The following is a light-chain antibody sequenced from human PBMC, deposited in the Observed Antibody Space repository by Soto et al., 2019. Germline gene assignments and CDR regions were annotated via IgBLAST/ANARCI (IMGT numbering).Light chain of an antibody. CDR1: QSVSSN. CDR2: GAS. CDR3: QQYNNWTRNT. Sequence: EIVMTQSPATLSVSQGERATLSCRASQSVSSNLAWYQQKPGQAPRLLIYGASTRATGIPARFSGSGSGTEFTLTISSLQSEDFAVYYCQQYNNWTRNTFGQGTKLEIK. J-gene: IGKJ2*01. V-gene: IGKV3-15*01.